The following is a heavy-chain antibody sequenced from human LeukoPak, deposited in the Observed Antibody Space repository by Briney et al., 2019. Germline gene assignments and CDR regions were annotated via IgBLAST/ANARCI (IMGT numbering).Heavy chain of an antibody. V-gene: IGHV3-23*01. CDR1: GFTFSSYA. CDR3: AKNRDSSSYYHDAFDF. D-gene: IGHD3-22*01. CDR2: ISVSGDST. J-gene: IGHJ3*01. Sequence: PGGSLRLSCAASGFTFSSYAMSWVRQAPGQGLAWVSVISVSGDSTYYADSVKGRFTISRDNSKNTLYLQMNSLRAEDTAVYYCAKNRDSSSYYHDAFDFWGQGTMVTVST.